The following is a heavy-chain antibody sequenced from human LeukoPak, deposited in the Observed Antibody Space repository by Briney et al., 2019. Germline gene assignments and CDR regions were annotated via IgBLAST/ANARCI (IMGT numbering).Heavy chain of an antibody. CDR1: GGSISSSSYY. V-gene: IGHV4-39*07. CDR2: INHSGST. D-gene: IGHD1-26*01. J-gene: IGHJ4*02. Sequence: PSETLSLTCTVSGGSISSSSYYWGWIRQPPGKGLEWIGEINHSGSTNYNPSLKSRVTISVDTSKNQFSLKLSSVTAADTAVYYCARGRSQLPLIKFSYFDYWGQGTLVTVSS. CDR3: ARGRSQLPLIKFSYFDY.